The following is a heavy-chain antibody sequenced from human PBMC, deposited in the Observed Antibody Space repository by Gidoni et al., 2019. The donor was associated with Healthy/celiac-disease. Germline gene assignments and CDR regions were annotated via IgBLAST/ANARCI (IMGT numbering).Heavy chain of an antibody. V-gene: IGHV3-23*01. CDR2: ISGSGGST. CDR1: GFTFSSYA. J-gene: IGHJ4*02. D-gene: IGHD3-10*01. CDR3: AKDGLGNTMVRGVIQGY. Sequence: EVQLLESGGGLVQPGGYLRLSCAASGFTFSSYAMSWVRPAPGKGLEWVSAISGSGGSTYYADSVKGRFTISRDNSKNTLYLQMNSLRAEDTAVYYCAKDGLGNTMVRGVIQGYWGQGTLVTVSS.